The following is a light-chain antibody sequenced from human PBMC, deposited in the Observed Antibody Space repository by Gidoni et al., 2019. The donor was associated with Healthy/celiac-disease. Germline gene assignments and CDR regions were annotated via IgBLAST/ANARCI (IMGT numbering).Light chain of an antibody. CDR3: QQRSNWRA. CDR2: DAS. V-gene: IGKV3-11*01. Sequence: EIVLTQSPATLSLSPGERATLSCRASQSVSSDLAWYQQKPGQAPRLLLYDASNRATGIPARFSGSGSGTDFTLTISSLEPEDFAVYYWQQRSNWRAFGQGTRLEIK. J-gene: IGKJ5*01. CDR1: QSVSSD.